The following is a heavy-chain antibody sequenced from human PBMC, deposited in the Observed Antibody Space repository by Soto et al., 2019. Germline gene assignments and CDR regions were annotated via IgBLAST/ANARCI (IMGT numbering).Heavy chain of an antibody. V-gene: IGHV3-74*01. CDR3: ARGDRGAFDL. Sequence: EVQLVESEGGLVQPGGSLRLSCAASGFTFSYYWMHWVRQAPGQGLVWVSRIHSDGSSTTYADSVKGRFTISRDNAKNTLELQMNSLRAEDTAVYYCARGDRGAFDLWGQGTMVTVSS. CDR1: GFTFSYYW. D-gene: IGHD2-21*02. CDR2: IHSDGSST. J-gene: IGHJ3*01.